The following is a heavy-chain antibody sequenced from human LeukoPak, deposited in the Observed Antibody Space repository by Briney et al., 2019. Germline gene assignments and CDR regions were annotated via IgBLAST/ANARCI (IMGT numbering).Heavy chain of an antibody. V-gene: IGHV4-38-2*02. J-gene: IGHJ3*02. Sequence: SETLSLTCSVSGYSISNGYYWGWIRQPPGKGLEWIGNIYHGGGTYYNPSLKSRVTISVDTSKNHFSLNLNSVTAADTAMYYCARVRKQWLYSRRAFVIWGQGTMVTVSS. CDR2: IYHGGGT. CDR1: GYSISNGYY. D-gene: IGHD3-22*01. CDR3: ARVRKQWLYSRRAFVI.